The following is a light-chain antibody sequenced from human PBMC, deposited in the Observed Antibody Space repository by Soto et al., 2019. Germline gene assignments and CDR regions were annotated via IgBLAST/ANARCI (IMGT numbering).Light chain of an antibody. CDR1: QGISRY. V-gene: IGKV1D-8*01. CDR2: GAS. CDR3: QQYSTFPRT. Sequence: VIWMTQSPSLLSASIGDRVTISCRTSQGISRYLAWYQQKPGKAPEILIYGASTLQSGVPSRFSGSGSGTDFTLTISCXQSEDFATYYCQQYSTFPRTFGQGTKVDIK. J-gene: IGKJ1*01.